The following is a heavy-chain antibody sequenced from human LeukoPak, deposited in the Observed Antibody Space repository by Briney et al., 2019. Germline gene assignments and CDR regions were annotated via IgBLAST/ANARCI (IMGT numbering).Heavy chain of an antibody. CDR2: IYSGGHT. V-gene: IGHV3-53*01. J-gene: IGHJ5*02. Sequence: GGSLRLSCAASGFTVSSNYMSWVRQAPGKGLEWVSVIYSGGHTYYADSVKGRFTISRDNSKNTVYLQMNSLRAEDTAVYYCARSYSITARLDPWGQGTLVTVSS. CDR1: GFTVSSNY. CDR3: ARSYSITARLDP. D-gene: IGHD3-3*01.